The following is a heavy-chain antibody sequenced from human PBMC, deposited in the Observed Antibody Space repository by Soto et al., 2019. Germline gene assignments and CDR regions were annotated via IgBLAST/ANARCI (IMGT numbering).Heavy chain of an antibody. Sequence: SVVALSIRREGVGWIRQSPGKAPEWLALIYWDDDKRYSASLKSRLTITKDTSKNQVVLTVSDLDPTDTATYYCAHRVLRTVFGLVTTTAIYFDFWGQGTPVTVSS. CDR3: AHRVLRTVFGLVTTTAIYFDF. CDR2: IYWDDDK. D-gene: IGHD3-3*01. CDR1: VVALSIRREG. V-gene: IGHV2-5*02. J-gene: IGHJ4*02.